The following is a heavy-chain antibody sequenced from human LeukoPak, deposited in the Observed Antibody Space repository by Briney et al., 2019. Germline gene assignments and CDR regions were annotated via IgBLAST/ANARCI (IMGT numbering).Heavy chain of an antibody. Sequence: PPGGSLRLSCAASGFTFSSYGMHWVRQAPGKGLEWVAVIWYDGSNKYYADSVKGRFTISRDNSKNTLYLQMNSLRAEDTAVYYCARASWSYSSSWAPQAEYFQHWGQGTLVTVSS. CDR3: ARASWSYSSSWAPQAEYFQH. CDR2: IWYDGSNK. CDR1: GFTFSSYG. J-gene: IGHJ1*01. V-gene: IGHV3-33*01. D-gene: IGHD6-13*01.